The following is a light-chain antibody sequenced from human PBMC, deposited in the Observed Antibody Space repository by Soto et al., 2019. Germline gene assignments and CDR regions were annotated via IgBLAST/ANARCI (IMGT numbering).Light chain of an antibody. J-gene: IGKJ5*01. CDR1: QRVSSY. CDR2: DAS. CDR3: QQRSNWPST. V-gene: IGKV3-11*01. Sequence: EIVVTQSPATLSLSPGERATLSCRARQRVSSYLAWYQQNPGQAPRLLIYDASNRATGIPARFSGSGSGTDFTLTISSLEPEDFAVYYCQQRSNWPSTFGQGTRLEIK.